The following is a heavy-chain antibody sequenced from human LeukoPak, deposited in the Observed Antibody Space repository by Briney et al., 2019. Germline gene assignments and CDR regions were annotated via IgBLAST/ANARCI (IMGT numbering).Heavy chain of an antibody. J-gene: IGHJ3*02. CDR3: ARDYGRGLGENAFDI. Sequence: GGSLRLSCAASGFTVRTNYMSWVRQAPGKGLEWVSYISRSGGTIYYADSVKGRFTISRDNAKNSLYLQMNSLRAADTAVYYCARDYGRGLGENAFDIWGQGTVVTVSS. V-gene: IGHV3-11*04. CDR1: GFTVRTNY. CDR2: ISRSGGTI. D-gene: IGHD3-16*01.